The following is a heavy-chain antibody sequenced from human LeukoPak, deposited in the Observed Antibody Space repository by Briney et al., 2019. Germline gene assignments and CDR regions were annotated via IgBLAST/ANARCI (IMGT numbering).Heavy chain of an antibody. CDR2: ISSSSSYI. D-gene: IGHD2-21*01. Sequence: GGSLRLSCAASGFTFSSYSMNWVRQAPGKGLEWVSSISSSSSYIYYADSVKGRFTISRDNSENTLYLQMNSLRADDTAVYYCARDRSVIRAFDYWGQGTLVTVSS. CDR3: ARDRSVIRAFDY. J-gene: IGHJ4*02. CDR1: GFTFSSYS. V-gene: IGHV3-21*01.